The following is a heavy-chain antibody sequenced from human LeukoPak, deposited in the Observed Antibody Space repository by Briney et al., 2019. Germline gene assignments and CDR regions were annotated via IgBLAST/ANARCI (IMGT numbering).Heavy chain of an antibody. V-gene: IGHV1-69*13. D-gene: IGHD1-1*01. CDR2: IIPIFGTA. CDR1: GGTFSSYA. J-gene: IGHJ4*02. Sequence: ATVKVSCKASGGTFSSYAISWVRQAPGQGLEWMGGIIPIFGTANYAQKFQGRVTITADESTSTAYMELSSLRSEDTAVYYCARPPNAGTPYYFDYWGQGTLVTVSS. CDR3: ARPPNAGTPYYFDY.